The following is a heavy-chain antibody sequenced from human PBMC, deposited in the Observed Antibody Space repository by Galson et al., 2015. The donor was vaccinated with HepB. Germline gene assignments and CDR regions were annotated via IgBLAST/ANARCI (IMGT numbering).Heavy chain of an antibody. V-gene: IGHV3-74*01. Sequence: SLRLSCAVSGFTFSSYWMHWVRQAPGKGLVWVSRINSDGSSTDYADSVKGRFTISRDNAKNTLYLQMNSLRAEDTGVYYCARGSESRGSYKEDFDYWGQGTLVTVSS. CDR1: GFTFSSYW. D-gene: IGHD1-26*01. CDR3: ARGSESRGSYKEDFDY. J-gene: IGHJ4*02. CDR2: INSDGSST.